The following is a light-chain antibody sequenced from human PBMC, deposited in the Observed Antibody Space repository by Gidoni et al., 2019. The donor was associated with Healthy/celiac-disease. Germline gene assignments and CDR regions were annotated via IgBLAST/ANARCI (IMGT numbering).Light chain of an antibody. CDR3: AAWDDSLSGYYV. CDR1: SSNIGSNY. CDR2: RNN. Sequence: QSVLTQPPSASGTPGQGVTISCSGRSSNIGSNYVYWYQQLPGTAPKLLIYRNNQRPSGVPDRFSGSKSGTSASLAISGLRSEDEADYYCAAWDDSLSGYYVFGTGTKVTVL. V-gene: IGLV1-47*01. J-gene: IGLJ1*01.